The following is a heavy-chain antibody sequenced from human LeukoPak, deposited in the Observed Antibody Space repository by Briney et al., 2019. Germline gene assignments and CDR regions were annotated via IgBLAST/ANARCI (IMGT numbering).Heavy chain of an antibody. CDR2: IYYSGST. V-gene: IGHV4-30-4*08. CDR1: GGSISSGDYY. D-gene: IGHD3-10*01. Sequence: DPSETLSLTCTVSGGSISSGDYYWSWIRQPPGKGLEWIGYIYYSGSTYYNPSLKSRVTMSVDTSKNQLSLRLSSVTAADTAVYYCARHGSYCFDSWGQGTLVTVSS. J-gene: IGHJ4*02. CDR3: ARHGSYCFDS.